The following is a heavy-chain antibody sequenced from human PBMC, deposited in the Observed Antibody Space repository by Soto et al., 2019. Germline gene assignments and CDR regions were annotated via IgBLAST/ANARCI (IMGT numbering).Heavy chain of an antibody. CDR1: GYTFTSYD. J-gene: IGHJ6*03. CDR2: MNPNSGNT. V-gene: IGHV1-8*01. CDR3: ARGPGSWYYYYMDV. D-gene: IGHD6-13*01. Sequence: QVQLVQSGAEVKKPGASVKVSCKASGYTFTSYDINWVRQATGQGLEWMGWMNPNSGNTGYAQKVQGRVTMTRNTSISTAYMELSSLISEDTAVYYCARGPGSWYYYYMDVWGKGTTVTVSS.